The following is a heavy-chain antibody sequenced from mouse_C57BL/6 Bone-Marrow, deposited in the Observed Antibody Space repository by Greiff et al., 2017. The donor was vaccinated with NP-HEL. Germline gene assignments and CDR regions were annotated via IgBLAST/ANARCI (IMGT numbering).Heavy chain of an antibody. Sequence: EVQLQESGAELVRPGASVKLSCTASGFNIKDDYMHWVKQRPEQGLEWIGWIDPENGDTEYASKFQGKATITADTSSNTAYLQLSSLTSEDTAVYYCTTLRLRGGAMDYWGQGTSVTVSS. CDR3: TTLRLRGGAMDY. CDR2: IDPENGDT. CDR1: GFNIKDDY. V-gene: IGHV14-4*01. J-gene: IGHJ4*01. D-gene: IGHD2-4*01.